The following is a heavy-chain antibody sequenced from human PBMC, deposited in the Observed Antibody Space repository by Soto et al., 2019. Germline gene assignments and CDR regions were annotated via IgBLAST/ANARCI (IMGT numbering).Heavy chain of an antibody. Sequence: ASVKVSCKASGYTFTGYYMHWVLQAPGQGLEWMGWINPNSGGTNYAQKFQGWVTMTRDTSISTAYMELSRLRSDDTAVYYCARVMGPPGRDGMDVWGQGTTVTVSS. CDR3: ARVMGPPGRDGMDV. CDR2: INPNSGGT. D-gene: IGHD1-26*01. J-gene: IGHJ6*02. CDR1: GYTFTGYY. V-gene: IGHV1-2*04.